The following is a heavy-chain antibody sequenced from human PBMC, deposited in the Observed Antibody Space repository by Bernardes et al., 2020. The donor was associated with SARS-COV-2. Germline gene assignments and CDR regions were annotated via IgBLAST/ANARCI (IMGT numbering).Heavy chain of an antibody. CDR3: ARAGKDFGDLLYNDR. J-gene: IGHJ4*02. CDR2: IYYSGST. CDR1: GGSISSGDYF. D-gene: IGHD3-10*01. V-gene: IGHV4-39*01. Sequence: SETLSLTCTVSGGSISSGDYFWGWIRQPPGKGLEYIGSIYYSGSTYYNPSLKSRVTMSVDTSKNQFSLKLSSVTAADTAVYYCARAGKDFGDLLYNDRWGQGTLVTVSS.